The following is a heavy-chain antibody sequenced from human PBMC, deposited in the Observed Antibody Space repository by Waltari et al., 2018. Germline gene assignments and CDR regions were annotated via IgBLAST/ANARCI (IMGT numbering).Heavy chain of an antibody. CDR1: GFAFSSYP. Sequence: EVQLVESGGGLVQPGGSLRLSCAASGFAFSSYPMNWVRQAPGKGLEWVSYISSSSTTIFYADSVKGRFTIARDNAKNSLYLQMNSLRAEDTAVYYCARDGASTSSSDFDYWGQGTLVTVSS. D-gene: IGHD6-6*01. CDR2: ISSSSTTI. V-gene: IGHV3-48*01. J-gene: IGHJ4*02. CDR3: ARDGASTSSSDFDY.